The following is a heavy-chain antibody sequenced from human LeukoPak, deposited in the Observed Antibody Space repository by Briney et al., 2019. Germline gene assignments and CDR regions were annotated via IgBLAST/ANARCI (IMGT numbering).Heavy chain of an antibody. CDR2: IYTSGST. J-gene: IGHJ4*02. CDR3: ARDRATGTDVSDY. CDR1: GGSISSGSYY. D-gene: IGHD1-1*01. Sequence: SETLSLTCTVSGGSISSGSYYWSWIRQPAGKGLEWIGRIYTSGSTNYNPSLKSRVTISVDTSKNQFSLKLSSVTAADTAVYYCARDRATGTDVSDYWGQGTLVTVSS. V-gene: IGHV4-61*02.